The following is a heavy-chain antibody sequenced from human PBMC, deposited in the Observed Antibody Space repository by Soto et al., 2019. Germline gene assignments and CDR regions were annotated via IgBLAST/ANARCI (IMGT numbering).Heavy chain of an antibody. V-gene: IGHV3-23*01. CDR1: GFTFSSYA. CDR3: ARDSSGWYTGIFDY. CDR2: ISGSGGST. D-gene: IGHD6-19*01. J-gene: IGHJ4*02. Sequence: GVSLRLSCAASGFTFSSYAMSWVRQAPGKGLEWVSAISGSGGSTYYADSVKGRFTISRDNAKNSLYLQMNSLRAEDTAVYYCARDSSGWYTGIFDYWGQGTLVTVSS.